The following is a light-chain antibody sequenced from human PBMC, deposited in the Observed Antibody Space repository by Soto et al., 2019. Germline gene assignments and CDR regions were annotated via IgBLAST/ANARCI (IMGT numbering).Light chain of an antibody. V-gene: IGKV3-11*01. CDR3: QQRANWPLT. Sequence: EIVLTQSPATLSLSPGERATLSCRASQSVGSYLAWYQQRPGQAPRLLIYDASNRAADIPARFSGSGSRTDFTLTISSLEPEDFAVYYCQQRANWPLTFDGGTKVEI. CDR2: DAS. J-gene: IGKJ4*01. CDR1: QSVGSY.